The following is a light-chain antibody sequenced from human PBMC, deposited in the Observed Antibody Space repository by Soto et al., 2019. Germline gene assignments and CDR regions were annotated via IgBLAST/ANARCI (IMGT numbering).Light chain of an antibody. CDR2: NVN. J-gene: IGLJ3*02. CDR1: SSDVGSYDY. Sequence: QSALIQPPSVSGPPGQAVTISCTGTSSDVGSYDYVSWYQQHPGTVPKPMMYNVNTQPSGVPDRFSGSKSGKMASMTISGLPAEDEADYYWYSYTSSATNWVFGGGTKLTVL. V-gene: IGLV2-11*01. CDR3: YSYTSSATNWV.